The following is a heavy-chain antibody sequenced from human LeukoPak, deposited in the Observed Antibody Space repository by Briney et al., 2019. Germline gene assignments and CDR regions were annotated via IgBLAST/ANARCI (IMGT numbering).Heavy chain of an antibody. V-gene: IGHV3-7*01. CDR1: GFTFSSYA. J-gene: IGHJ4*02. CDR3: VREYFYNSSGYRALRY. D-gene: IGHD3-22*01. CDR2: INEDGSEK. Sequence: GGSLRLSCAASGFTFSSYAMSWVRQAPGKGLEWVANINEDGSEKYYVDSVKGRFTLSRDNAKDSLYLQMTGLRAEDTAVYYCVREYFYNSSGYRALRYWGQGTLVTVSS.